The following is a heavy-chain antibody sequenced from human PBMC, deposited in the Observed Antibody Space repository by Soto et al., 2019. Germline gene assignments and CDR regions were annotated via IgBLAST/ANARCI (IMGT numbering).Heavy chain of an antibody. CDR1: GFTFSNYA. V-gene: IGHV3-23*01. CDR2: LSGSGGST. J-gene: IGHJ5*02. CDR3: AKDTIPVATPWFDP. Sequence: GGSLRLSCAASGFTFSNYAMSWVRQAPGKGLEWVSTLSGSGGSTYYADSVKGRFTISRDNSKNTLYLQMNSLRAEDTAVYYCAKDTIPVATPWFDPWGQGTLVTVSS. D-gene: IGHD2-2*02.